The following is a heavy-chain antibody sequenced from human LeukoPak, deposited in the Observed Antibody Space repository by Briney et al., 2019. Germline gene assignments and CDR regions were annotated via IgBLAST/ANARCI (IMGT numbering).Heavy chain of an antibody. Sequence: GASVTVSCKGSGYTLTELSMHWVRQAPGKGLEWMGGFDPEDGETIYAQKFQGRVTMTEDTSTDTAYMELSSLRSEDTAVYCCATARDYYYYGMDVWGQGTTVTVSS. CDR2: FDPEDGET. J-gene: IGHJ6*02. CDR1: GYTLTELS. V-gene: IGHV1-24*01. CDR3: ATARDYYYYGMDV.